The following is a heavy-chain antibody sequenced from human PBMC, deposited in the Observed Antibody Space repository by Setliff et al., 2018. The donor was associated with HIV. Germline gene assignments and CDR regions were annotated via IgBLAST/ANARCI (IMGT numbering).Heavy chain of an antibody. V-gene: IGHV3-23*01. J-gene: IGHJ4*02. CDR2: VGGSGGNT. Sequence: LSCVVSGFTFSSFAMSWVRQAPGKGLEWVSVVGGSGGNTYYADSVKGRFTISRDNSKNTLYLQMNSLRAEDTAVYYCARDYTAMVHFGLDYWGQGTLVTVSS. CDR3: ARDYTAMVHFGLDY. D-gene: IGHD5-18*01. CDR1: GFTFSSFA.